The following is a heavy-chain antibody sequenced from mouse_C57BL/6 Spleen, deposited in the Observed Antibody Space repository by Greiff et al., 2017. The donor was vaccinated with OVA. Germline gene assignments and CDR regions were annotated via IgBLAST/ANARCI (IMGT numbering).Heavy chain of an antibody. CDR1: GFSLTSYA. D-gene: IGHD2-3*01. CDR3: ARMGDGYYLYAMDY. J-gene: IGHJ4*01. CDR2: IWTGGGT. Sequence: VKLKESGPGLVAPSQSLSITCTVSGFSLTSYAISWVRQPPGKGLEWLGVIWTGGGTNYNSALKSRLSISKDNSKSQVFLKMNSLQTDDTARYYCARMGDGYYLYAMDYWGQGTSGTVSS. V-gene: IGHV2-9-1*01.